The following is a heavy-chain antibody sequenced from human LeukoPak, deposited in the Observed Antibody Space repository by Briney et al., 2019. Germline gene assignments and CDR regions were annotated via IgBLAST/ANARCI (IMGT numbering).Heavy chain of an antibody. V-gene: IGHV4-39*07. CDR2: IYYSGST. Sequence: SETLSLTCTVSGGSISSSSYYWGWIRQPPGKGLEWIGSIYYSGSTNYNPSLKSRVTISVDKSKNQFSLKLSSVTAADTAVYYCARDRRTLKIPFDIWGQGTMVTVSS. D-gene: IGHD1/OR15-1a*01. CDR1: GGSISSSSYY. CDR3: ARDRRTLKIPFDI. J-gene: IGHJ3*02.